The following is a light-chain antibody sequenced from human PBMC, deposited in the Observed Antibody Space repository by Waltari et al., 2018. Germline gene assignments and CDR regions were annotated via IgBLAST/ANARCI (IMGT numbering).Light chain of an antibody. CDR3: QAWDSSTAV. J-gene: IGLJ2*01. CDR2: QDN. V-gene: IGLV3-1*01. CDR1: NLRNRY. Sequence: SYELTQSPSVSVSPGLTASITCAGDNLRNRYVTWYQQKPGQSPVLVIYQDNRRPSWIPERFSGSNSGNTATLTISGTQAMDEADYYCQAWDSSTAVFGGGTKLTVL.